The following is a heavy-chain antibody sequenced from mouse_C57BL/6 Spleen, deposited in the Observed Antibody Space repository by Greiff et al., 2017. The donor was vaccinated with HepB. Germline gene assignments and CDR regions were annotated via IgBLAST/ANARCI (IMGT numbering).Heavy chain of an antibody. CDR3: ARRGLTGPWFAY. Sequence: EVQLQQSGPELVKPGASVKMSCKASGYTFTDYNMHWVKQSHGKSLEWIGYINPNNGGTSYNQKFKGKATLTVNKSSSTAYMELRSLTSEDSAVYYCARRGLTGPWFAYWGQGTLVTVSA. CDR1: GYTFTDYN. J-gene: IGHJ3*01. CDR2: INPNNGGT. V-gene: IGHV1-22*01. D-gene: IGHD4-1*01.